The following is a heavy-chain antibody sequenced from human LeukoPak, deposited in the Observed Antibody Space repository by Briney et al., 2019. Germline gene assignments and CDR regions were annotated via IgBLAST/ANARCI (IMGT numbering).Heavy chain of an antibody. J-gene: IGHJ4*02. CDR1: GFTFSNYG. CDR3: ARERDEGFDY. CDR2: IWYGGINK. Sequence: GGSLRLSCAASGFTFSNYGMHWVRQAPGKGLEWVAVIWYGGINKYYADSVKGRFTISRDNAKNTLYLQMNSLRAEDTAVYYCARERDEGFDYWGQGTLVTVSS. V-gene: IGHV3-33*08.